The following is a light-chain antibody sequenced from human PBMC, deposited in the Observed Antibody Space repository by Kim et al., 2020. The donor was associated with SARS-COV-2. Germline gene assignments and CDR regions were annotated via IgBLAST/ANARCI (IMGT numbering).Light chain of an antibody. CDR1: AWPKQY. CDR3: QSADSSGTYV. CDR2: QDT. V-gene: IGLV3-25*03. J-gene: IGLJ1*01. Sequence: VSTEQNARITCSADAWPKQYTYWYQPRPGPAPVLMIFQDTERPSGIPERFSGSSSGTTVTLTISGVQAEDEADYYCQSADSSGTYVFGTGTKVTVL.